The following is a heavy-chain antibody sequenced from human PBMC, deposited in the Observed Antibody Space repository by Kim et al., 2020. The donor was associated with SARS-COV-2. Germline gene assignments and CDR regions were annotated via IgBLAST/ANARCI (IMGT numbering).Heavy chain of an antibody. J-gene: IGHJ4*02. CDR1: GGSVSSDSYY. CDR2: IYYNGNT. V-gene: IGHV4-61*01. D-gene: IGHD1-1*01. CDR3: ARGAPPSVHLDS. Sequence: SETLSFTCTVSGGSVSSDSYYWSWIRQPPGKGLEWIGYIYYNGNTNYNPSLKSRLTMSVDTSKNQFSLKLRSVTAADTAVYYCARGAPPSVHLDSWGQGT.